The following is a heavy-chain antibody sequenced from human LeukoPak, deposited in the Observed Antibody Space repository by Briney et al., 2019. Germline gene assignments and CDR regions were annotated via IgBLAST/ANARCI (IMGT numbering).Heavy chain of an antibody. CDR3: ARDTSSYWGYYDSSGYLPLHYYYYGMDV. Sequence: SETLSLTCTVSGYSISSGYYWGWIRQPPGKGLEWIGSIYHSGSTYYNPSLKSRVTISVDTSKNQFSLKLSSVTAADTAVYYCARDTSSYWGYYDSSGYLPLHYYYYGMDVWGQGTTVTVSS. V-gene: IGHV4-38-2*02. D-gene: IGHD3-22*01. J-gene: IGHJ6*02. CDR2: IYHSGST. CDR1: GYSISSGYY.